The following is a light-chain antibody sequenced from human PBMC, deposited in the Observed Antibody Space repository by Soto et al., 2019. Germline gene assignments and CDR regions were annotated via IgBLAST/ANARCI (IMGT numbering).Light chain of an antibody. V-gene: IGLV2-14*01. Sequence: QSVLTQPASVSGSPGQSITISCTGTSSDVGGYNYVSWYQQHPRKAPKLMIYEVSNRPSGVSNRFSGSKSGNTASLTISGLQAEDEADYYCSSYTSSSTSVFGTGTKLTVL. J-gene: IGLJ1*01. CDR2: EVS. CDR1: SSDVGGYNY. CDR3: SSYTSSSTSV.